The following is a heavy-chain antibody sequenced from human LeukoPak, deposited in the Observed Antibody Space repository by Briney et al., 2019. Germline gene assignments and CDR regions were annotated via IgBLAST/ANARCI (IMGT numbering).Heavy chain of an antibody. CDR3: AGSTTVAYY. CDR1: GFXVGSYY. Sequence: PGGSLRLSCAASGFXVGSYYMNWVRQAPGKGLEWVSVIYSGGSTSSADSVKGRFTISRDNSKNTLYLQMNSLRAEDTAVYYCAGSTTVAYYWGQGTLVTVSS. D-gene: IGHD4-23*01. CDR2: IYSGGST. J-gene: IGHJ4*02. V-gene: IGHV3-53*01.